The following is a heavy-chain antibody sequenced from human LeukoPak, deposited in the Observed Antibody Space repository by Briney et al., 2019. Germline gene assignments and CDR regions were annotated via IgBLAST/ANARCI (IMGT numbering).Heavy chain of an antibody. V-gene: IGHV3-23*01. D-gene: IGHD1-26*01. CDR3: AKDIARGSYHQAAFDI. CDR1: GFTFSSYA. J-gene: IGHJ3*02. Sequence: GGSLRLSCAASGFTFSSYAMSWVRQAPGKGLEWVSAISGSGGSTYYADSVKGRFTISRDNSKNTLYLQMNSLRAEDTAVYYCAKDIARGSYHQAAFDIWGQGTMVTVSS. CDR2: ISGSGGST.